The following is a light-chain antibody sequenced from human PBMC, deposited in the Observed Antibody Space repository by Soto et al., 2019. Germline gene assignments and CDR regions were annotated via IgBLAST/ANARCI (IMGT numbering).Light chain of an antibody. V-gene: IGLV1-44*01. J-gene: IGLJ7*01. CDR2: SNN. CDR1: SSNIGCNT. CDR3: AAWDDSLNGAV. Sequence: QPVLTQPPSASGTPGQRVTISCSGSSSNIGCNTVNWYQQLPGTAPKLLIYSNNQRPSGVPDRFSGSKSGTSASLAISGLQSEDEADYYCAAWDDSLNGAVFGGGTQLTVL.